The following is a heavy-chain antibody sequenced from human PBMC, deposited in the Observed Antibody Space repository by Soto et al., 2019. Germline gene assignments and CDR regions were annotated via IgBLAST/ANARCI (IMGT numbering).Heavy chain of an antibody. D-gene: IGHD2-15*01. CDR1: GFTFSSCA. V-gene: IGHV3-23*01. CDR3: AKCSGGSCYQPLDY. Sequence: EVQLLESGGGLVQPGGSLRLSCAASGFTFSSCAMSWVRQAPGKGLEWVSTISGSDGSTYYADSVKARFTISRDNSKNTLYLQMNRLRAGDTAVYYCAKCSGGSCYQPLDYWGQGTLVTVSS. J-gene: IGHJ4*02. CDR2: ISGSDGST.